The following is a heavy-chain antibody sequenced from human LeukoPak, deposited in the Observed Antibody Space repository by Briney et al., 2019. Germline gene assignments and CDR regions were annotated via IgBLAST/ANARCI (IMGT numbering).Heavy chain of an antibody. CDR1: GGSVSSGSYY. CDR2: ISHSGST. CDR3: ASRTYYYGSGSEFDP. J-gene: IGHJ5*02. V-gene: IGHV4-39*07. D-gene: IGHD3-10*01. Sequence: SETLSLTCTVSGGSVSSGSYYWNWIRQPPGKGLEWIGEISHSGSTNYNPSLKSRVTISVDTSKKQFSLKLSSVTAADTAVYYCASRTYYYGSGSEFDPWGQGTLVTVSS.